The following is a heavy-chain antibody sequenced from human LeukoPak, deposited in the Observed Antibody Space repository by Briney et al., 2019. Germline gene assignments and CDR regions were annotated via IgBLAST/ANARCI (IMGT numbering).Heavy chain of an antibody. J-gene: IGHJ4*02. CDR1: GFSFSSSW. CDR2: INDDGSVK. D-gene: IGHD5-12*01. Sequence: GGSLRLSCAASGFSFSSSWMSWVRQAPGKGLEWVANINDDGSVKTYVDSVKGRFTISRDNAENSLFLQMYSLRAEDTAVYYCARGPSGYHNTGGQGTLVTVSS. CDR3: ARGPSGYHNT. V-gene: IGHV3-7*01.